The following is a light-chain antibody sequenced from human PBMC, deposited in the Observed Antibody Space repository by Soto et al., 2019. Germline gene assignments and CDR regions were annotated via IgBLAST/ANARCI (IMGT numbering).Light chain of an antibody. CDR1: SSNIGSNY. CDR2: SNN. CDR3: ALWDDSLNMV. V-gene: IGLV1-47*02. Sequence: QSVLTQPPSASGTPGQRVTISCSGSSSNIGSNYVYWYQHVPGTAPKLLIYSNNQRPSGVPDRFSASKSGSSASLAISGLRSEDEADYYCALWDDSLNMVFGGGTKLTVL. J-gene: IGLJ2*01.